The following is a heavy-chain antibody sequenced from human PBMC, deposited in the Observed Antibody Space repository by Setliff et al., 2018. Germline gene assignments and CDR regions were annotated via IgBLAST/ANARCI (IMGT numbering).Heavy chain of an antibody. Sequence: PSETLSLTCTVSGGSISSYYWSWIRQPPGKGLEWIGYIYTSGSTNYNPSLKSRVTISVDTSKKQFSLKLSSVTAADTAVYYCAGGGRYCGGDCYQDDAFDIWGQGTMVTVSS. J-gene: IGHJ3*02. CDR1: GGSISSYY. CDR2: IYTSGST. D-gene: IGHD2-21*02. V-gene: IGHV4-59*01. CDR3: AGGGRYCGGDCYQDDAFDI.